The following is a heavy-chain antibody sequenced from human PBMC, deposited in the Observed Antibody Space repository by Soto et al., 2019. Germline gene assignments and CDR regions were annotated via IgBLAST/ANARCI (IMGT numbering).Heavy chain of an antibody. Sequence: SGPTLVNPTQTLPLTCTFSGFSLSTDKLGVGWIRQPPGKALEWLALIYWDDDKRYSPSLKNRLTITKDTSKNQVVLTMTNMDPMDTATYYCARDSSGYYGFDYWGQGTLVTVS. CDR3: ARDSSGYYGFDY. J-gene: IGHJ4*02. CDR1: GFSLSTDKLG. CDR2: IYWDDDK. D-gene: IGHD3-22*01. V-gene: IGHV2-5*02.